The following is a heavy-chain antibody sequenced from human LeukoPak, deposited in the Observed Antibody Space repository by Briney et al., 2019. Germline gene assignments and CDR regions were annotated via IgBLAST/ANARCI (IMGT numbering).Heavy chain of an antibody. V-gene: IGHV3-30*03. CDR2: ISYDGSNK. Sequence: PGGSLRLSCAASGFTFSSYGMHWVRQAPGKGLEWVAVISYDGSNKYYADSVKGRFTISRDNSKNTLYLQMNSLRAEDTAVYYCARASAFLILLSDLVYWGQGTLVTVSS. CDR3: ARASAFLILLSDLVY. CDR1: GFTFSSYG. J-gene: IGHJ4*02. D-gene: IGHD2-21*01.